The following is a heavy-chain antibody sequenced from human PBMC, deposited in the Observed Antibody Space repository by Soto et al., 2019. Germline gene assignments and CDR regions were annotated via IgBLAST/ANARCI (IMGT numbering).Heavy chain of an antibody. D-gene: IGHD5-18*01. V-gene: IGHV1-18*04. CDR1: GYTFTSYG. Sequence: ASVKVSCKASGYTFTSYGISWVRQAPGQGLEWMGWISAYNGNTNYAQKLQGRVTMTTDTSTSTAYMELRSLRSDNTAVYYCARDHNQRRGYSYGSSSFDYWGQGTLVTVSS. CDR2: ISAYNGNT. CDR3: ARDHNQRRGYSYGSSSFDY. J-gene: IGHJ4*02.